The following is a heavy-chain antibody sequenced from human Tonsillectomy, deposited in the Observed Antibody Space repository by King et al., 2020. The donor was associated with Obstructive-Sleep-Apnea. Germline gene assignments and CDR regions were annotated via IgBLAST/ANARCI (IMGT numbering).Heavy chain of an antibody. Sequence: QLVQSGGGLVQPGGSLRLSCAASGFTFSSYSMHWVRQAPGKGLEWVSYISSSSSAIYYADSVKGRFTISRDNAKNSLYLQMDSLRAEDTAVYYCARYLQWELLTDFDYWGQGTLVTVSS. CDR2: ISSSSSAI. CDR3: ARYLQWELLTDFDY. V-gene: IGHV3-48*04. D-gene: IGHD1-26*01. J-gene: IGHJ4*02. CDR1: GFTFSSYS.